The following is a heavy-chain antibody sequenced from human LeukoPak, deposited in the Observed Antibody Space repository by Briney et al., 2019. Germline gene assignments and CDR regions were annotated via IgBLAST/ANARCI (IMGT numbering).Heavy chain of an antibody. CDR2: INYDGSNR. Sequence: GGSPRLSCAASGFSLSDYGLHWVRQGPGKGLEWLAVINYDGSNRFYADFVKGRFTISKDSSENTLYLQMNSLRADDTAMYYCARWGGTRQFYFDYWGQGILATVSS. D-gene: IGHD3-16*01. V-gene: IGHV3-33*01. J-gene: IGHJ4*02. CDR1: GFSLSDYG. CDR3: ARWGGTRQFYFDY.